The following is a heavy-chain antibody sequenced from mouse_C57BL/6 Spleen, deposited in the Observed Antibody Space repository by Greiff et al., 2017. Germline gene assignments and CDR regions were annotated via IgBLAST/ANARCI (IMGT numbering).Heavy chain of an antibody. CDR3: ALDPMVKGGY. V-gene: IGHV1-81*01. J-gene: IGHJ2*01. CDR2: IYPRSGNT. D-gene: IGHD2-3*01. Sequence: QVQLQQSGAELARPGASVKLSCKASGYTFTSYGISWVKQRTGQGLEWIGEIYPRSGNTYYNEKFKGKATLTADKSSSTAYMELRSLTSEDSAVYFWALDPMVKGGYWGQGTTRTVSS. CDR1: GYTFTSYG.